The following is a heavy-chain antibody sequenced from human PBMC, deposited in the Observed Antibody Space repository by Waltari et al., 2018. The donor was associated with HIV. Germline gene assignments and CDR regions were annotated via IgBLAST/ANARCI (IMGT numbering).Heavy chain of an antibody. CDR2: FDPEDGET. Sequence: QVQLVQSGAEVKKPGASVKVSCKVSGYTLTELSMHWVRQAPGKGLEWMGGFDPEDGETIYAQKFQGRVTMTEDTATDTAYMELSSLRSEDTAVYYCATFSSGSYYDILTGFGYWGQGTLVTVSS. CDR3: ATFSSGSYYDILTGFGY. V-gene: IGHV1-24*01. J-gene: IGHJ4*02. D-gene: IGHD3-9*01. CDR1: GYTLTELS.